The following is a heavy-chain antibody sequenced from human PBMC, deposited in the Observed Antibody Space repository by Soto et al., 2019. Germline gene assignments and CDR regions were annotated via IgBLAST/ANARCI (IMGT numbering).Heavy chain of an antibody. J-gene: IGHJ6*02. Sequence: ASVKVSCKASGYTFTGYYMHWVRQAPGQGLEWMGWINPNSGGTNYAQKFQGRVTMTRDTSISTAYMELGRLRSDDTAVYYCARDLESGCSSTSCYFPDYYYYGMDVWGQGTTVTVSS. CDR2: INPNSGGT. CDR3: ARDLESGCSSTSCYFPDYYYYGMDV. D-gene: IGHD2-2*01. CDR1: GYTFTGYY. V-gene: IGHV1-2*02.